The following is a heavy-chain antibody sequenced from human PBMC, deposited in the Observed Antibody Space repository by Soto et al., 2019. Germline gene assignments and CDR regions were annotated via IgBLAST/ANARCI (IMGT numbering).Heavy chain of an antibody. CDR3: AKDPRWEGVIAPSFDY. V-gene: IGHV1-69*13. Sequence: SVKVSCKASGGTFSSYAISWVRQAPGQGLEWMGGIIPIFGTANYAQKCQGRVTITADESTSTAYMELSSLRSEDTAVYYCAKDPRWEGVIAPSFDYWGQGTLVTVSS. CDR2: IIPIFGTA. CDR1: GGTFSSYA. J-gene: IGHJ4*02. D-gene: IGHD3-16*02.